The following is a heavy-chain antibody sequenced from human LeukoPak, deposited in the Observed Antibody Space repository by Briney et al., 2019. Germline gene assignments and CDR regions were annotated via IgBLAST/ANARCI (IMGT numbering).Heavy chain of an antibody. CDR3: ARHYYNSTGYYYFDY. D-gene: IGHD3-22*01. CDR1: GDSITGSSYY. Sequence: SETLSLTCTVSGDSITGSSYYWGWIRQPPGKGLERIGSMYYSGSTYSNPSLKSRVTISVDTSKNQFSLKLSSVTAADTAVYYCARHYYNSTGYYYFDYWGQGTLVTVSS. V-gene: IGHV4-39*01. CDR2: MYYSGST. J-gene: IGHJ4*02.